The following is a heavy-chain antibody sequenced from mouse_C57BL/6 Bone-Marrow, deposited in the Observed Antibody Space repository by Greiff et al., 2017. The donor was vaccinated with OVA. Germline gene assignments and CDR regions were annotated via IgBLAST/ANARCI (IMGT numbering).Heavy chain of an antibody. CDR2: IDPSDSYT. Sequence: QVQLQQPGAELVRPGTSVKLSCKASGYTFTSYWMHWVKQRPGQGLEWIGVIDPSDSYTNYNQKFKGKATLTVDTSSSTAYMQLSSLTSEDSAVYYCAKGDYDDRYYFDYWGQGTTLTVSS. CDR3: AKGDYDDRYYFDY. J-gene: IGHJ2*01. D-gene: IGHD2-4*01. V-gene: IGHV1-59*01. CDR1: GYTFTSYW.